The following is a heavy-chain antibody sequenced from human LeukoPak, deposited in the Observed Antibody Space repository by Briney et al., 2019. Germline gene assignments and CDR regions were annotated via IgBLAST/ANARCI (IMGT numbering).Heavy chain of an antibody. CDR1: GFTFSSYW. J-gene: IGHJ4*02. CDR2: IKQDGSEK. V-gene: IGHV3-7*01. Sequence: GGSLRLSCAASGFTFSSYWMSWVRQAPGKGLEWVANIKQDGSEKYYVDSVKGRFTVSRDNAKNSLYLQMNSLRAEDTAVYYCARDKIVGATHFDYWGQGTLVTVSS. D-gene: IGHD1-26*01. CDR3: ARDKIVGATHFDY.